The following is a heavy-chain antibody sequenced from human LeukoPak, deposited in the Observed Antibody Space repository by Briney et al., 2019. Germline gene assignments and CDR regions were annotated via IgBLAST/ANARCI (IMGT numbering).Heavy chain of an antibody. Sequence: PSETLSLTRAMYGDSLSAYFWNWIRQAPGKPLEYIGEINHRGSSHYNPSLKTRVTLSVDTSKNQFSLMLTSVTAADTALYFCARGSSFDGYCSAGACDAGYYDSWGQGTPVTVSS. CDR2: INHRGSS. V-gene: IGHV4-34*01. CDR3: ARGSSFDGYCSAGACDAGYYDS. D-gene: IGHD2-15*01. CDR1: GDSLSAYF. J-gene: IGHJ4*02.